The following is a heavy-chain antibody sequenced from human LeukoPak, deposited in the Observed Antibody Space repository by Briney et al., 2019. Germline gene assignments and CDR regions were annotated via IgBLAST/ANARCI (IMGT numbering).Heavy chain of an antibody. V-gene: IGHV3-7*04. CDR3: ARGVFGVVIDY. D-gene: IGHD3-3*01. Sequence: GGSLRLSCAASGFTFSTYWMSWVRQAPGKGLEWVANIKQDGSEKYYVDSVKGRFTISRDNAKNSLYLQMDSLRAEDTAVYYCARGVFGVVIDYWGQGTLVTVSS. CDR2: IKQDGSEK. CDR1: GFTFSTYW. J-gene: IGHJ4*02.